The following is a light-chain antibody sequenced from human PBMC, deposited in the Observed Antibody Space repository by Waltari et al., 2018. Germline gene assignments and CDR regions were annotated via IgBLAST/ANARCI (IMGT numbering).Light chain of an antibody. CDR1: QNITRY. V-gene: IGKV1-39*01. J-gene: IGKJ3*01. CDR3: QQSYDYPFT. Sequence: DIQMTQSPSSLSASVGDRVTIGCRATQNITRYLNWYQQKPGKAPNLLIHTVSKLHSGVPPRFSGSGSGTDFTLAISSLQPEDFASYYCQQSYDYPFTFGPGTTVDLK. CDR2: TVS.